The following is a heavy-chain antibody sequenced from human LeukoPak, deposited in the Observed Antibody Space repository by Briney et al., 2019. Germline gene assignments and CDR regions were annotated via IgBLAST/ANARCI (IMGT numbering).Heavy chain of an antibody. CDR3: ARKARLIYGDYVYDAFDI. J-gene: IGHJ3*02. CDR1: GYTFTSYG. CDR2: ISAYNGNT. Sequence: ASVKVSCKASGYTFTSYGISWVRQAPGQGLEWMGWISAYNGNTNYAQKLQGRVTMTTDTSTSTAYMELRSLRSDDTAVYYCARKARLIYGDYVYDAFDIWGQGTMVTVSS. D-gene: IGHD4-17*01. V-gene: IGHV1-18*01.